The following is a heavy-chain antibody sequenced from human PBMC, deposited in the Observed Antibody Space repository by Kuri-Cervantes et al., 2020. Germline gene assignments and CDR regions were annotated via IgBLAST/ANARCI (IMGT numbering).Heavy chain of an antibody. D-gene: IGHD5-18*01. CDR1: GFTFSDYY. Sequence: GESLKISCAASGFTFSDYYMSWIRQAPGKGLEWVSYISSSGSTIYYADSVKGRFTISRDNAKNTLYLQMSSLRAEDTAVYYCARTGGYSYGLLLDPWGQGTLVTVSS. CDR3: ARTGGYSYGLLLDP. J-gene: IGHJ5*02. CDR2: ISSSGSTI. V-gene: IGHV3-11*04.